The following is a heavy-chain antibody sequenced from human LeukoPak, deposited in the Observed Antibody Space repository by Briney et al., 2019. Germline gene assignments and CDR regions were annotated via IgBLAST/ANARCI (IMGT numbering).Heavy chain of an antibody. CDR2: IYTSRST. CDR1: GGSISSYY. Sequence: SETLSLTCTVSGGSISSYYWSWIRQPAGKGLEWIGRIYTSRSTNYNPSLKSRVTMSVDTSKNQFSLKLSSVTAADTAVYYCAGYCSSTSCYIRYYGMDVWGQGTTVTVSS. CDR3: AGYCSSTSCYIRYYGMDV. J-gene: IGHJ6*02. V-gene: IGHV4-4*07. D-gene: IGHD2-2*02.